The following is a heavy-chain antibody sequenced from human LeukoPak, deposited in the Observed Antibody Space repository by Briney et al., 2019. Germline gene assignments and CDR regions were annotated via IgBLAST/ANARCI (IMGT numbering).Heavy chain of an antibody. CDR3: ARDVGGWYDY. Sequence: PSETLSLTCTVSGGSISSYYWSWIRQPPGKGLEWIGYIYYSGSTNYNPSLKSRVAISVDTSKNQFSLKLSSVTAADTAVYYCARDVGGWYDYWGQGTLVTVSS. J-gene: IGHJ4*02. CDR1: GGSISSYY. V-gene: IGHV4-59*01. CDR2: IYYSGST. D-gene: IGHD6-19*01.